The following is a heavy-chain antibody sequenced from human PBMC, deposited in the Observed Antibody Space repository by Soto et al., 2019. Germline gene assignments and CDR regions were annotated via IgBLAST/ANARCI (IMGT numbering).Heavy chain of an antibody. CDR3: AAYSGSYPHYYYDAMDV. V-gene: IGHV1-69*06. D-gene: IGHD1-26*01. CDR1: GDTFSSYA. Sequence: QVQLVQSGAEVKKPGSSVKVSCKASGDTFSSYAISWVRQAPGQGLEWMGGIIRIYGTANYAQKFQGRVTFTADKSTSTAYKGLSSLRSEDTAVYYGAAYSGSYPHYYYDAMDVWGRGTTVTVSS. CDR2: IIRIYGTA. J-gene: IGHJ6*02.